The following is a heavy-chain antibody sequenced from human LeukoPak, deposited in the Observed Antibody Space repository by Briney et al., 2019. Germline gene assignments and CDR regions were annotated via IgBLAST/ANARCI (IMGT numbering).Heavy chain of an antibody. CDR1: GFTVSSNY. Sequence: GGSLRLSCAASGFTVSSNYMSWVRQAPGRGLEWVSIIYSGGSTYYADSVKDRFTISRDNSKNTLYLQMNSLRAEDTAMYYCARGYFDSSGEFDYWGQGTLVTVSS. J-gene: IGHJ4*02. V-gene: IGHV3-66*01. D-gene: IGHD3-22*01. CDR2: IYSGGST. CDR3: ARGYFDSSGEFDY.